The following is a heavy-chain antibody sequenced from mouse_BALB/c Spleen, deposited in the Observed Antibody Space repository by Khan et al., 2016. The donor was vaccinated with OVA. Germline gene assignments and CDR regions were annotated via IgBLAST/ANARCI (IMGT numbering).Heavy chain of an antibody. CDR1: GCSLTSYG. Sequence: QVQLKEPGPGLVAPSQCLSITCTVSGCSLTSYGVHRVRQPPGKGLEWPGVIWAGGSTYYNSALMSRQSISKDNSKRQVSSKMNRLQLDDTSMYYWARLEDIWGQGTTLTVSS. D-gene: IGHD1-3*01. J-gene: IGHJ2*01. CDR2: IWAGGST. CDR3: ARLEDI. V-gene: IGHV2-9*02.